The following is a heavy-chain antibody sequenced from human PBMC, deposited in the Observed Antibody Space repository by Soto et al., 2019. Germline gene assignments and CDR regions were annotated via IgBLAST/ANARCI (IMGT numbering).Heavy chain of an antibody. D-gene: IGHD6-19*01. V-gene: IGHV1-46*01. J-gene: IGHJ3*02. CDR1: GDTFTSYY. CDR3: ARGVKLAVAGKLSVFDI. Sequence: QVQLMQSGAEVKKPGASVKVSCNTSGDTFTSYYFHWVRQAPGLRLEWMGTVNPSGGGTFYAQRFRGRVTMTSDTSTSTVYMERSSLSSEYTAIYYCARGVKLAVAGKLSVFDIWGQGTLVTVSS. CDR2: VNPSGGGT.